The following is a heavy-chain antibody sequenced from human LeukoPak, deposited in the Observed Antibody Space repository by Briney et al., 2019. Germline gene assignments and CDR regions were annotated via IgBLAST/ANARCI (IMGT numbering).Heavy chain of an antibody. J-gene: IGHJ4*02. D-gene: IGHD2-2*01. CDR2: LTGSGGST. Sequence: PGGSLRLSCAASGFTFSSSSMSWVPQAPGKGLEGVSALTGSGGSTYYADSVKGRFTISRDNSKKTLFLQMNSLRAEDTAVYYCAKDLAPAAYWGQGTLVTVSS. CDR3: AKDLAPAAY. CDR1: GFTFSSSS. V-gene: IGHV3-23*01.